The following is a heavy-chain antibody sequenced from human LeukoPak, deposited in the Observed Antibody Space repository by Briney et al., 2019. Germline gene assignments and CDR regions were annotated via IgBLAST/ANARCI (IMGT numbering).Heavy chain of an antibody. CDR3: AKDGYCSAGSCFSANDAFDI. V-gene: IGHV3-23*01. CDR1: AFTFSSYG. J-gene: IGHJ3*02. Sequence: GGSLRLSCGASAFTFSSYGMSWVRQAPGKGLEWVSAISGSGGSTYYADSVKGRFTISRDNSKNSLYLQMNSLRAEDTAVYYCAKDGYCSAGSCFSANDAFDIWGQGTMVTVSS. D-gene: IGHD2-15*01. CDR2: ISGSGGST.